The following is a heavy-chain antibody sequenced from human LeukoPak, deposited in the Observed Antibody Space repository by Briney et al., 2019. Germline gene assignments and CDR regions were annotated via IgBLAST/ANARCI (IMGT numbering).Heavy chain of an antibody. Sequence: GGSLRLSCAASGFTFSSYGMSWVRQAPGKGLEWVSSISASGGSTYYADSVQGRFTISRDNSKNTLYLQMNSLRAEDTAVYYCTTDEAYYDSSGYYYVVDYWGQGTLVTVSS. CDR3: TTDEAYYDSSGYYYVVDY. CDR2: ISASGGST. CDR1: GFTFSSYG. D-gene: IGHD3-22*01. V-gene: IGHV3-23*01. J-gene: IGHJ4*02.